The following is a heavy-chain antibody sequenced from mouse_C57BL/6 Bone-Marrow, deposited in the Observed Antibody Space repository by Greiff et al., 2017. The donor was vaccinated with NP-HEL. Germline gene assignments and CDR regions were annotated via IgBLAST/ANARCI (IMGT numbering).Heavy chain of an antibody. V-gene: IGHV5-9-1*02. Sequence: DVMLVESGEGLVKPGGSLKLSCAASGFTFSSYAMSWVRQTQEKRLEWVAYISSGGDYIYYADTVKGRFTISRDNARNTLYLQMSSLKSEDTAMYYCTRVGDDYDYFDYWGQGTTLTVSS. CDR1: GFTFSSYA. CDR2: ISSGGDYI. J-gene: IGHJ2*01. D-gene: IGHD2-4*01. CDR3: TRVGDDYDYFDY.